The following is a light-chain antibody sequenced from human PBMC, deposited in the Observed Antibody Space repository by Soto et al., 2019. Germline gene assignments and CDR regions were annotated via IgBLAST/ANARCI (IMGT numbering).Light chain of an antibody. V-gene: IGLV2-8*01. Sequence: QSVLTQPPSASGSPGQSVTISCTGTASDVGGYNYVSWYQHHPGKAPKLMVYEVSKRPSGVPDRFSGSKSGNTASLTVSGLQAVDEADYYCSSYAGSNNWGVFGTGTKLTVL. J-gene: IGLJ1*01. CDR2: EVS. CDR1: ASDVGGYNY. CDR3: SSYAGSNNWGV.